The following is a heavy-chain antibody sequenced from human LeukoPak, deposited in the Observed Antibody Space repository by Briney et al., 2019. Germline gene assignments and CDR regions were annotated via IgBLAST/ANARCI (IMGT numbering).Heavy chain of an antibody. J-gene: IGHJ4*02. CDR1: GFTFSNYY. CDR2: ISSSGTTI. Sequence: GGSLRLSCAASGFTFSNYYMSWIRQAPGKGLEWISYISSSGTTIYYADSVKGRFTISRDNVKNSLYLQMNSLRAEDTALYHCARSRRDGYNYYFDYWGQGTLVIVSS. V-gene: IGHV3-11*01. CDR3: ARSRRDGYNYYFDY. D-gene: IGHD5-24*01.